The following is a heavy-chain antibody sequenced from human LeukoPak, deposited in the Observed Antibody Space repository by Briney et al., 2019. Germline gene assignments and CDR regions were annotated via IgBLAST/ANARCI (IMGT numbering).Heavy chain of an antibody. CDR2: ISHDEGT. CDR3: ARGLGSGWFDP. D-gene: IGHD2-15*01. J-gene: IGHJ5*02. V-gene: IGHV4-34*01. CDR1: GESFTDHH. Sequence: SETLSLTCGIYGESFTDHHLSWTRQPPGKGLEWIGEISHDEGTNYNPSLRSRVTISLDMSKNQFSLKLSSVTAADTAVYYCARGLGSGWFDPWGQGTLVTVSS.